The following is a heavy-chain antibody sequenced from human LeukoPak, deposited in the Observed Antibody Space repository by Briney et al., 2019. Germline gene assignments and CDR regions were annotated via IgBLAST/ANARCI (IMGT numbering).Heavy chain of an antibody. CDR3: ARAVGYYGSGTSGEEWFDP. D-gene: IGHD3-10*01. J-gene: IGHJ5*02. CDR2: IYYNGST. Sequence: SETLSLTCKVSGGSVGSFSWSWIRQSPGKGLEWIGSIYYNGSTSYNPSLKSRVTISVDRSKSQFSLRLSSVTAADTALYYCARAVGYYGSGTSGEEWFDPWGQGTLVTVSS. CDR1: GGSVGSFS. V-gene: IGHV4-59*08.